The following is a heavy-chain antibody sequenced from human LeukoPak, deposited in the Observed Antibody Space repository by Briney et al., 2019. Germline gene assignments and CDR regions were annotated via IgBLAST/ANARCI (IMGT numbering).Heavy chain of an antibody. D-gene: IGHD3-3*01. CDR1: GYTFTSYY. J-gene: IGHJ3*02. CDR2: INPSGGST. V-gene: IGHV1-46*03. CDR3: TRAGCYDFWSGYSNDAFDI. Sequence: GASVKVSCKASGYTFTSYYMHWVRQAPGQGLEWMGIINPSGGSTSYAQKFQGRVTMTRDTSTSTVYMELSSLRSEDTAVYYCTRAGCYDFWSGYSNDAFDIWGQGTMVTVSS.